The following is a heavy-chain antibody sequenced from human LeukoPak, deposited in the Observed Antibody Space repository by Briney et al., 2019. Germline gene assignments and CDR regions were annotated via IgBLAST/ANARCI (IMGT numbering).Heavy chain of an antibody. V-gene: IGHV1-8*01. CDR1: GYTFTSYD. CDR3: AREPPIGVVIITPGWPSFDY. J-gene: IGHJ4*02. D-gene: IGHD3-3*01. CDR2: MNPNSGNS. Sequence: ASVKVSCKASGYTFTSYDINWVRQATGQGLEWMGWMNPNSGNSGYAQKLQGRVTMTRNTSISTAYMELSSLRSDDTAVYYCAREPPIGVVIITPGWPSFDYWGQGTLVTVSS.